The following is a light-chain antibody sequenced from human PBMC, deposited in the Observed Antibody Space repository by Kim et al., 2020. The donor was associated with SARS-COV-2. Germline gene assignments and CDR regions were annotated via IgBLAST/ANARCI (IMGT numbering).Light chain of an antibody. CDR1: QNIDTY. V-gene: IGKV3-11*01. CDR2: DAS. CDR3: QQRNSLPPAVT. J-gene: IGKJ4*01. Sequence: PGDRATLSCRASQNIDTYLAWYQQRPGQAPRLLVYDASNRATGVPDRFSGSGSWTDFTLTISSLEPEDFSIYYCQQRNSLPPAVTFGGGTKVDIK.